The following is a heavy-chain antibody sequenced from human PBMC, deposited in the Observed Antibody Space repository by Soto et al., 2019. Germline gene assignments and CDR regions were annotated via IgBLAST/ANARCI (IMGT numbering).Heavy chain of an antibody. Sequence: GGSLRLSCAASGFTFSTYSMNWVRQAPGKGLEWVSSISSTSTYTYYAVSVKGRFTISRDNANNSLYLQMNSLRAEDTAVYYCARDSMFDYWGQGALVTVSS. CDR2: ISSTSTYT. J-gene: IGHJ4*02. CDR3: ARDSMFDY. D-gene: IGHD2-2*01. CDR1: GFTFSTYS. V-gene: IGHV3-21*01.